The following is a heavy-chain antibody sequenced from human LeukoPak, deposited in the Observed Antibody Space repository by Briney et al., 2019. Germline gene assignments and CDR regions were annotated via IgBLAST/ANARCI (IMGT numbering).Heavy chain of an antibody. V-gene: IGHV5-51*01. CDR2: IYPAVSDI. CDR1: GYSINNYW. CDR3: ARLGYYTSYYYYGMDV. D-gene: IGHD3-3*01. Sequence: GESLKISCKGSGYSINNYWIGWVRQMPGKGLEWMGIIYPAVSDIRYSPSFQGQVTISADKSISTAYLQWSSLKASDTAMYYCARLGYYTSYYYYGMDVWGQGTTVTVSS. J-gene: IGHJ6*02.